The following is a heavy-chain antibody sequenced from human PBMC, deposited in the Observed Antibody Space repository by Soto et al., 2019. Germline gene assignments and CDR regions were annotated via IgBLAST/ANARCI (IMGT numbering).Heavy chain of an antibody. Sequence: GASVPVSCMASGGTFSRYAISRVRQAPGQGLEWMGGISPIFGTANYAQKFPGIVTITAYESTSTAYTGLSSLSSEDASAYYCARVPYNWNASDYSYYYCRYPWGQGTTGTV. D-gene: IGHD1-20*01. CDR2: ISPIFGTA. CDR1: GGTFSRYA. J-gene: IGHJ6*02. CDR3: ARVPYNWNASDYSYYYCRYP. V-gene: IGHV1-69*13.